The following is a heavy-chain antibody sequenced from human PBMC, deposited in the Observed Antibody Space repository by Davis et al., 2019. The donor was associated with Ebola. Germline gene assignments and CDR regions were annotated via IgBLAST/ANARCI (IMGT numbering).Heavy chain of an antibody. D-gene: IGHD3/OR15-3a*01. Sequence: GESLKLSCAASGFTFDDYGMSWVRQAPGKGLEWVSSISSSSSYIYYADSVKGRFTISRDNAKNSLYLQMNSLRAEDTAVYYCAQLGARTENYYYYYMDVWGKGTTVTVSS. J-gene: IGHJ6*03. CDR2: ISSSSSYI. CDR3: AQLGARTENYYYYYMDV. CDR1: GFTFDDYG. V-gene: IGHV3-21*01.